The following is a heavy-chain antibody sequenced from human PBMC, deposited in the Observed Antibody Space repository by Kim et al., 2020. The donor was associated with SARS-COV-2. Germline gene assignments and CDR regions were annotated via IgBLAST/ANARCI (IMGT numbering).Heavy chain of an antibody. V-gene: IGHV1-69*04. CDR3: ARDSCGGDCYSILWYFDL. J-gene: IGHJ2*01. Sequence: SVKVSCKASGGTFSSYAISWVRQAPGQGLEWMGRIIPILGIANYAQKFQGRVTITADKSTSTAYMELSSLRSEDTAVYYCARDSCGGDCYSILWYFDLWGRGTLVTVSS. CDR1: GGTFSSYA. D-gene: IGHD2-21*02. CDR2: IIPILGIA.